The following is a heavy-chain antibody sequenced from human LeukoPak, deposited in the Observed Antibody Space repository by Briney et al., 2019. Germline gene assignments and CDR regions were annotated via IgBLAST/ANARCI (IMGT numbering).Heavy chain of an antibody. CDR1: GGSISSSSYY. CDR2: IYYSGST. D-gene: IGHD4-11*01. J-gene: IGHJ4*02. V-gene: IGHV4-39*07. Sequence: SETLSLTCTVSGGSISSSSYYWGWIRQPPGKGLEWIGSIYYSGSTYYNPSLKSRVTISADTSKNQFSLKLSSVTAADTAVYYCAGMTTKRKGGFDYWGQGTLVTVSS. CDR3: AGMTTKRKGGFDY.